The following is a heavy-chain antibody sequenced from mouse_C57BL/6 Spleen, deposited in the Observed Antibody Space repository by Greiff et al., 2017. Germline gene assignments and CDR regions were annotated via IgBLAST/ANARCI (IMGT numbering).Heavy chain of an antibody. D-gene: IGHD4-1*01. CDR2: IHPSDSDT. J-gene: IGHJ3*01. Sequence: QVQLQQPGAELVKPEASVKVSCKASGYTFTSYWMHWVKQRPGQGLEWIGRIHPSDSDTNYNQKFKGKATLTVDKSSSTAYMQLSSLTSEDSAVYYCAIGEELGIWFAYWGQGTLVTVSA. V-gene: IGHV1-74*01. CDR3: AIGEELGIWFAY. CDR1: GYTFTSYW.